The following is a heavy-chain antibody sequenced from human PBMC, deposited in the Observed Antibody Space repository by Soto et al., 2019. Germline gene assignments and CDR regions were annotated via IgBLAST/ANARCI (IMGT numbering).Heavy chain of an antibody. CDR1: GFTFSSYS. CDR3: ARVRGTRPEIEAGMDV. CDR2: ISSSSSYI. J-gene: IGHJ6*02. D-gene: IGHD3-16*01. V-gene: IGHV3-21*01. Sequence: EVQLVESGGGLVKPGGSLRLSCAASGFTFSSYSMNWVRQAPGKGLEWVSSISSSSSYIYYADSVKGRFTISRDNAKNSLYLQMNCLTAEDTAVYYCARVRGTRPEIEAGMDVWGQGTTVTVSS.